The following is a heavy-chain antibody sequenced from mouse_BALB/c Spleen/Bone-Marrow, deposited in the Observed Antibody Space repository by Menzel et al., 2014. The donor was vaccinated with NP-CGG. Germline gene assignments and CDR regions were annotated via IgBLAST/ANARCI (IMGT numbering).Heavy chain of an antibody. J-gene: IGHJ4*01. CDR2: ISSGSSTI. Sequence: EVQVVESGGGLVQPGGSRKLSCAASGFTFSSFGMHWVRPAPEKGLEWVAYISSGSSTIYYADTVKGRFTISRDNPKNTLFLQMTSLRSEDTAMYYCARSPYDYAAMDYWGQGTSVTVSS. CDR1: GFTFSSFG. V-gene: IGHV5-17*02. CDR3: ARSPYDYAAMDY. D-gene: IGHD2-4*01.